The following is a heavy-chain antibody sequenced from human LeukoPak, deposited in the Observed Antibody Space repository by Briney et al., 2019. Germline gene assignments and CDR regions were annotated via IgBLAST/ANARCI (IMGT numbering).Heavy chain of an antibody. CDR2: IWYGGSNK. CDR1: GFTFRDYA. V-gene: IGHV3-33*01. D-gene: IGHD1/OR15-1a*01. CDR3: ARGVGTMGGRPDY. J-gene: IGHJ4*01. Sequence: GGSLRLSCVGSGFTFRDYAMHWVRQAPGRGLEWVASIWYGGSNKYYADSVTGRFTISRDNSKNTVYLQMNSQRVEDTAIYYCARGVGTMGGRPDYWGQGTQVTVSS.